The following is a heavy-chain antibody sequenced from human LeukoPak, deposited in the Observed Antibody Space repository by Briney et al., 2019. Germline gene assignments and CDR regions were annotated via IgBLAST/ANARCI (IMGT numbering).Heavy chain of an antibody. V-gene: IGHV4-59*01. Sequence: SETLSLTCTVSGGSISSYYWSWIRRPPGKGLEWIGYIYYSGSTNYNPSLKSRVTISVDTSKNQFSLKLSSVTAADTAVYYCARSIAVAGPKHFDYWGQGTLVTVSP. J-gene: IGHJ4*02. CDR1: GGSISSYY. D-gene: IGHD6-19*01. CDR2: IYYSGST. CDR3: ARSIAVAGPKHFDY.